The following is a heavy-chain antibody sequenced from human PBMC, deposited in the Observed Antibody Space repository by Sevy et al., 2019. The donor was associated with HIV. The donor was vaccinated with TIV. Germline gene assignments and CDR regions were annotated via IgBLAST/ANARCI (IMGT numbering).Heavy chain of an antibody. CDR1: GFTFSDSW. CDR2: INEDGSRL. CDR3: ARDRAYSALDY. Sequence: GGSLRLSCVDFGFTFSDSWMTWVRQAPGKGLERIAFINEDGSRLGYVDSVRGRFTISRENTKNSLYLQMNSLRAEDTAVYFYARDRAYSALDYWGQGTLVTVSS. J-gene: IGHJ4*02. V-gene: IGHV3-7*01. D-gene: IGHD5-18*01.